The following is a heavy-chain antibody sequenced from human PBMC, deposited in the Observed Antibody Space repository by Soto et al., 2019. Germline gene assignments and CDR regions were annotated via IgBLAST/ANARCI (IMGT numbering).Heavy chain of an antibody. CDR3: ARSGIGVVASFNWFDP. Sequence: QLQLQESGPGLVKPSETLSLTCTVSGGSISSSSYYWGWIRQPPGKGLEWIGSIYYSGSTYYNPSLKSRVTISVDTSKNQFSLKLSSVTAADTAVYYCARSGIGVVASFNWFDPWGQGTLVTVSS. CDR1: GGSISSSSYY. V-gene: IGHV4-39*01. D-gene: IGHD5-12*01. J-gene: IGHJ5*02. CDR2: IYYSGST.